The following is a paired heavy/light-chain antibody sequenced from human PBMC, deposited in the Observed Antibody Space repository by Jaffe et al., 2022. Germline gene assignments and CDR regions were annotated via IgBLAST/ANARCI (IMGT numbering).Light chain of an antibody. CDR2: RAS. V-gene: IGKV4-1*01. Sequence: DIVMTQSPDSLAVSLGERATINCKSSQSVLYNSNNKNHLAWYQQKPGQPPKVLIYRASTRESGVPDRFSGSGSGTDFTLTISSLQAEDVAVYYCQQYHSVPITFGQGTRLEIK. CDR3: QQYHSVPIT. CDR1: QSVLYNSNNKNH. J-gene: IGKJ5*01.
Heavy chain of an antibody. J-gene: IGHJ4*02. CDR2: MFHSGHT. CDR3: VRHDFADYGRHVDY. Sequence: QVQLQESGPGLVKPSETLSLTCGVSGYSITTAFYWGWIRQPPGKGLEWIASMFHSGHTYYNPSLKSRVTISVDTSKNQFSLKLTSVTAADTAVYHCVRHDFADYGRHVDYWGRGTLVTVSS. CDR1: GYSITTAFY. D-gene: IGHD4-17*01. V-gene: IGHV4-38-2*01.